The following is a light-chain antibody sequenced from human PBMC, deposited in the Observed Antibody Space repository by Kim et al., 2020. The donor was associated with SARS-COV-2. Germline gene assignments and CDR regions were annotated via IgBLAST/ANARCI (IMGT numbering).Light chain of an antibody. CDR1: QSISTY. Sequence: DIQMTQSPSSLSASVGDRVTITCRTSQSISTYLNWYQQKPGKAPKLLIYAASSLQSGVPSRFSGSGSGTDFTLTISSLQPEEFATFYCQQSYSTPRTFGQGTKLEI. V-gene: IGKV1-39*01. CDR2: AAS. J-gene: IGKJ2*01. CDR3: QQSYSTPRT.